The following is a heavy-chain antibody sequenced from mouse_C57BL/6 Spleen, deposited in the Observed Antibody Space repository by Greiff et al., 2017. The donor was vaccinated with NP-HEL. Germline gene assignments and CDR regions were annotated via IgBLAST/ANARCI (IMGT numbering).Heavy chain of an antibody. CDR3: ARSATVVDENY. CDR1: GYTFTSYG. J-gene: IGHJ2*01. Sequence: VKLQESGAELARPGASVKLSCKASGYTFTSYGISWVKQRTGQGLEWIGEIYPRSGNTYYNEKFKGKATLTADKSSSTAYMELRSLTSEDSAVYFCARSATVVDENYWGQGTTLTVSS. D-gene: IGHD1-1*01. V-gene: IGHV1-81*01. CDR2: IYPRSGNT.